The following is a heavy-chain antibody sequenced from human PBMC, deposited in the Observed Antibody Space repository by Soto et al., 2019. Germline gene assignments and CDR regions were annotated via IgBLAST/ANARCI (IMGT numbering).Heavy chain of an antibody. Sequence: PSETLSLTCSVFGGSINSHYWSWIRQSPGKGLDWIGYITFSGSTNYNPTFRSRVTMSVDASKNQISLRLSSVTAADTAVYYCARDNYDPWNDHSFTWFDPWGQGTLVTVSS. J-gene: IGHJ5*02. CDR2: ITFSGST. D-gene: IGHD3-16*01. V-gene: IGHV4-59*11. CDR1: GGSINSHY. CDR3: ARDNYDPWNDHSFTWFDP.